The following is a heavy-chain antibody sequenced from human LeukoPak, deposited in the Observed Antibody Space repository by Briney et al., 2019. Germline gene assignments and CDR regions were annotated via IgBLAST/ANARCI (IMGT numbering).Heavy chain of an antibody. CDR1: GFVFSTYW. CDR3: ASGRHVFLH. CDR2: INLDGTEE. Sequence: PGGSLRLSCAASGFVFSTYWMTWVRQAPGKGLEWVANINLDGTEEHYVDSSLKVRFTISRDNAKNSLYLQMTSLRVEDTAVYYCASGRHVFLHWGKGTLVTVSS. J-gene: IGHJ4*02. V-gene: IGHV3-7*01. D-gene: IGHD3-10*02.